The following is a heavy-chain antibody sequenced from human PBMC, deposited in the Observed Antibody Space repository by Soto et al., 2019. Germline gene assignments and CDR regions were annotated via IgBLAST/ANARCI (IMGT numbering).Heavy chain of an antibody. CDR1: EFIFDDYA. CDR3: AKDNYFGSGSYCPNHLDS. CDR2: INWNSAKI. J-gene: IGHJ4*02. V-gene: IGHV3-9*01. D-gene: IGHD3-10*01. Sequence: EVRLVESGGGLVQPGRSLRLSCAASEFIFDDYAMHWVRQAPGKGLEWVSGINWNSAKIGYADSVKGRFTISRDNANKSLFLQMNSLRPEDTAFYFCAKDNYFGSGSYCPNHLDSWGQGTLVTVSS.